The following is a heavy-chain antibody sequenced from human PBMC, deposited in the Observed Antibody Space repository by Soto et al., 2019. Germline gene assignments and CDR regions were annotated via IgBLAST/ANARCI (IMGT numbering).Heavy chain of an antibody. CDR1: GGSISSGGYY. D-gene: IGHD3-22*01. V-gene: IGHV4-31*03. Sequence: QVQLQESGPGLVKPSQTLSLTCTVSGGSISSGGYYWSWIRQHPGKGLEWIGYIYYSGSTYYNPSLKSRVTISVDTSKNQFSLKLSSVTAADTAVYYCARGSHDSSGYYWGFDYWGQGTLVTVSS. CDR2: IYYSGST. CDR3: ARGSHDSSGYYWGFDY. J-gene: IGHJ4*02.